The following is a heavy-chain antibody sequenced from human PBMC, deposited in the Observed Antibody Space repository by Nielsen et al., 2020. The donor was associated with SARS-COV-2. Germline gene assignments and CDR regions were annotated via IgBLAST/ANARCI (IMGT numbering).Heavy chain of an antibody. CDR2: IGTAGDT. J-gene: IGHJ4*02. Sequence: GESLKISCAASGFTFSSYDMHWVRQATGKGLEWVSAIGTAGDTYYPGSVKGRFTISRENAKNSLYLQMNSLRAGDTAVYYCAMTSRPYWGQGTLVTVSS. CDR1: GFTFSSYD. V-gene: IGHV3-13*01. CDR3: AMTSRPY. D-gene: IGHD6-6*01.